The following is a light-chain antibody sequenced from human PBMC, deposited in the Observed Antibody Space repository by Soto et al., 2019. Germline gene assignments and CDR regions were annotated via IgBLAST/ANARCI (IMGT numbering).Light chain of an antibody. CDR2: DVS. Sequence: QSALTQPASVSGSPGQSIIISCTGTSSDVGSYNFVSWYQQHPGKAPKLMIYDVSKRPSGVSNRFSGSKSGNTASLTISGLQAEDEADYYCCSYAGNSGVFGGGTKLTVL. CDR1: SSDVGSYNF. CDR3: CSYAGNSGV. V-gene: IGLV2-23*02. J-gene: IGLJ3*02.